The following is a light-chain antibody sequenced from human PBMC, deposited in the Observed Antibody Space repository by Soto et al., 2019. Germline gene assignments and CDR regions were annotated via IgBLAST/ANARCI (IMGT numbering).Light chain of an antibody. J-gene: IGLJ3*02. Sequence: QSVLTQPASVSGSPGQSITISCTGTSSDVGTYDLVSWYQHHPGAAPKLMIYEATRRPSGISNRFSGSKPGNTASLTISGLQAEDGADYYCCSFAGSNSWVFGGGTKVTVL. CDR1: SSDVGTYDL. CDR2: EAT. V-gene: IGLV2-23*01. CDR3: CSFAGSNSWV.